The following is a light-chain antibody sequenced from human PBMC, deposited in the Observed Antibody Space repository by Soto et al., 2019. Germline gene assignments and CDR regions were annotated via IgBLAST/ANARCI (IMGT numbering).Light chain of an antibody. CDR1: QSISDW. J-gene: IGKJ1*01. CDR3: QQYHGSSRT. Sequence: DIQMTQSPSTLSASVGDSVTITCRASQSISDWLAWYQQRPGKAPKLLIYGASSLVSGVPSRFSASGSGTEFTLTISSLQPDDFASYYCQQYHGSSRTFGQGTKVEVK. CDR2: GAS. V-gene: IGKV1-5*01.